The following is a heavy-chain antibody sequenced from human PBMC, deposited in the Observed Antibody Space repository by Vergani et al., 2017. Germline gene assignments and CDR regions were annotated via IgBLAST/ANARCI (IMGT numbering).Heavy chain of an antibody. J-gene: IGHJ6*03. V-gene: IGHV3-7*01. D-gene: IGHD6-13*01. CDR1: GFTFSSYW. Sequence: EVQLVESGGGLVQPGGSLRLSCAASGFTFSSYWMSWVRQAPGKGLEWVANIKQDGSEKYYVDSVKGRFTISRDNAKNSLYLQMNSLRAEDTAVYYCARDKKIIGAAGILSYYYYMDVWGK. CDR2: IKQDGSEK. CDR3: ARDKKIIGAAGILSYYYYMDV.